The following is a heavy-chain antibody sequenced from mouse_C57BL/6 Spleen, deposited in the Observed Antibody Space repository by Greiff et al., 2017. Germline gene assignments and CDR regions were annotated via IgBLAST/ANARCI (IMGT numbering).Heavy chain of an antibody. Sequence: QVQLQQPGAELVKPGASVKMSCKASGYTFTSYWITWVKQRPGQGLEWIGDIYPGSGSTNYNEKFKSKATLTVATSSSTAYMQLSSLTSEDSAVYYCAKGSRLPGNYAMDYWGQGTSVTVSS. CDR1: GYTFTSYW. D-gene: IGHD5-5*01. CDR3: AKGSRLPGNYAMDY. J-gene: IGHJ4*01. CDR2: IYPGSGST. V-gene: IGHV1-55*01.